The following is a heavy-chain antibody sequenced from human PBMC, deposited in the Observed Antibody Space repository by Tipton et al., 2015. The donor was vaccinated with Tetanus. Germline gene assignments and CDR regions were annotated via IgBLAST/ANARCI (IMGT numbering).Heavy chain of an antibody. J-gene: IGHJ5*02. CDR2: IHHSGND. Sequence: TLSLTCDVSGYYISGGHYWGWIRHSPEKGMEWIGNIHHSGNDYYNPSLKSRAIMSVDTSKNQFSLRLTLVTAADTAVYFCARGSGYPGRWNFFDPWGQGTLVIVSS. CDR3: ARGSGYPGRWNFFDP. CDR1: GYYISGGHY. D-gene: IGHD1-7*01. V-gene: IGHV4-38-2*01.